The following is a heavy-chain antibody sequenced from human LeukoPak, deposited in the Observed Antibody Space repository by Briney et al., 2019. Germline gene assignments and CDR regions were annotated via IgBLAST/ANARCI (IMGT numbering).Heavy chain of an antibody. CDR1: GGSISSYY. CDR2: IYTSGST. V-gene: IGHV4-4*07. J-gene: IGHJ4*02. D-gene: IGHD6-19*01. Sequence: SETLSLTCTVSGGSISSYYWSWIRQPAGKGLEWIGRIYTSGSTNYNPSLKSRVTISVDTSKNQFSLKLSSVTAADTAVYYCARHGTVAGTFAFDYWGQGTLVTVSS. CDR3: ARHGTVAGTFAFDY.